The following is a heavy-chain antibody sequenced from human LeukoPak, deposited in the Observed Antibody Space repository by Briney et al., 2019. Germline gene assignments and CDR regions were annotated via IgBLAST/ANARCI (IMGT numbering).Heavy chain of an antibody. CDR1: GFTFSSYS. J-gene: IGHJ4*02. D-gene: IGHD6-13*01. CDR3: TRSLMAAATTY. Sequence: GGSLRLSCTASGFTFSSYSMNWVRQAPGKGLEWVSSISSGSAFIYYADSVKGRFTISRDKSKNTLYLQMSSLRVEDTAVYYCTRSLMAAATTYWGQGTLVTVSS. V-gene: IGHV3-21*01. CDR2: ISSGSAFI.